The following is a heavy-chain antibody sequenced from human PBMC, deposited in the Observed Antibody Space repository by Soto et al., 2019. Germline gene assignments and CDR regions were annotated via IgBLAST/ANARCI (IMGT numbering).Heavy chain of an antibody. V-gene: IGHV2-5*02. D-gene: IGHD2-2*01. CDR1: GFSLSTSGVG. CDR2: IYWDDDK. CDR3: ALSLVVPAAGGWFDP. Sequence: FGPTLVNPTQTLTLTCTFSGFSLSTSGVGVGWIRQPPGKALEWLALIYWDDDKRYSPSLKSRLTITKDTSKNQVVLTMTNMDPVDTATYYCALSLVVPAAGGWFDPWGQGTLVTVSS. J-gene: IGHJ5*02.